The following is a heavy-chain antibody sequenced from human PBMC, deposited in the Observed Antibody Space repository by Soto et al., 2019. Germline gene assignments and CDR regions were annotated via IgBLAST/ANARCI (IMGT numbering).Heavy chain of an antibody. D-gene: IGHD2-2*01. CDR1: GGTFSSYA. Sequence: ASVKVSCKASGGTFSSYAISWVRQAPGQGLEWMGGIIPIFGTANYAQKFQGRVTITADESTSTAYMELSSLRSEDTAVYYCARIVVVPAARNSGEINDDYWGQGTLVTVSA. J-gene: IGHJ4*02. CDR3: ARIVVVPAARNSGEINDDY. CDR2: IIPIFGTA. V-gene: IGHV1-69*13.